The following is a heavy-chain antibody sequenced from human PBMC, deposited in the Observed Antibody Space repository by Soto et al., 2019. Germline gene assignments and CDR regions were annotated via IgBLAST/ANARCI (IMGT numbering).Heavy chain of an antibody. CDR3: ARGGGSSWYARWFDP. CDR2: INHSGST. V-gene: IGHV4-34*01. J-gene: IGHJ5*02. CDR1: GGSFSGYY. D-gene: IGHD6-13*01. Sequence: QVQLQQWGAGLLKPSETLSLTCAVYGGSFSGYYWSWIRQPPGKGLEWIGEINHSGSTNYNPSLTSRVTISVDTSKNQLSLKLSSVTAADTAVYYCARGGGSSWYARWFDPWGQGTLVTVSS.